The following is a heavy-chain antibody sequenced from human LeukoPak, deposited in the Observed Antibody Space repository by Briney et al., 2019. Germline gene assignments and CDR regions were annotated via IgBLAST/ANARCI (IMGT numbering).Heavy chain of an antibody. Sequence: SETLSLTCAVHGGSFIGYYWTWIRQSPGKGLEWIGEINDSGSTKYNPSLKSRVTLFVDTYKNQFSLRLRSVTAAHTAVYYCARKSAGEPAFDIWGQGTMVTVSA. CDR1: GGSFIGYY. V-gene: IGHV4-34*01. J-gene: IGHJ3*02. CDR3: ARKSAGEPAFDI. D-gene: IGHD3-10*01. CDR2: INDSGST.